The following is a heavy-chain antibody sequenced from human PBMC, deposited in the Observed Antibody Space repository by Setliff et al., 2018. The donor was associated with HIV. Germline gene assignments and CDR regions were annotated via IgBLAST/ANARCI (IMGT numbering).Heavy chain of an antibody. V-gene: IGHV4-59*01. CDR1: GGSISSYY. D-gene: IGHD1-1*01. J-gene: IGHJ5*02. Sequence: PSETLSLTCTVSGGSISSYYWSWIQQPPGKGLEWIGYIYHSGTTSYNPSLKGRVTISVDTSKDQFSLKLSSVTAADTALYYCARDRHWNDNLLCWFDPWGQGTLVTVSS. CDR2: IYHSGTT. CDR3: ARDRHWNDNLLCWFDP.